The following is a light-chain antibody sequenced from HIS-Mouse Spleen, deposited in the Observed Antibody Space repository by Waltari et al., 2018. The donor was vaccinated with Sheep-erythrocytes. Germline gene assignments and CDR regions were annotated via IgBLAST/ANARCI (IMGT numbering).Light chain of an antibody. CDR3: QAWDSSTVV. Sequence: SYELTQPPSVSVSPGQTASITCSGDKLGDKYACWYQQKPGQSPGLVLYQDSKRPSGSPERFSGSNSGNTATLTISGTQAIDEADYYCQAWDSSTVVFGGGTKLTVL. J-gene: IGLJ2*01. CDR2: QDS. V-gene: IGLV3-1*01. CDR1: KLGDKY.